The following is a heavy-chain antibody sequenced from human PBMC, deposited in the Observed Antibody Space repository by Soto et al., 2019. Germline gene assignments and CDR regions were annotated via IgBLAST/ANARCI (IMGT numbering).Heavy chain of an antibody. J-gene: IGHJ5*02. V-gene: IGHV5-10-1*01. D-gene: IGHD6-13*01. CDR2: IDPSDSYT. Sequence: EVQLVQSGAEVKKPGESLRISCKGSGYSFTSYWINWVRQMPGKGLEWMGRIDPSDSYTNYSPSFQGHVTISATKSISTAYLQWSSLKASVTAMYYCARRAAAGSRFDPWGQRTLVTVSP. CDR1: GYSFTSYW. CDR3: ARRAAAGSRFDP.